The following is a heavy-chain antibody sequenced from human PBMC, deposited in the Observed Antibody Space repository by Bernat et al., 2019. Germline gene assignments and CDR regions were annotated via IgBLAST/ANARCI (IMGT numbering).Heavy chain of an antibody. CDR3: VRDDAVAGEGFDQ. D-gene: IGHD6-19*01. Sequence: QVQLVESGGGVVQPGRSLRLSCAASGFTFRNFGMHWVRQAPGKGLEWVANIWFDGTKKFYSDSVKGRFTISRDNSQNTLYLQMNSLRADDTAVYYWVRDDAVAGEGFDQWGQGTLVTVSS. J-gene: IGHJ4*02. V-gene: IGHV3-33*01. CDR2: IWFDGTKK. CDR1: GFTFRNFG.